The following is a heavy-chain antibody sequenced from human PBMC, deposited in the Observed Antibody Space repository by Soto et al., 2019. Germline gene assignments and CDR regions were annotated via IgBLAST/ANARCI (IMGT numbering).Heavy chain of an antibody. CDR3: ARVYSGSYSDY. V-gene: IGHV4-4*02. D-gene: IGHD1-26*01. CDR2: IFHSGST. CDR1: GGSIRSNNW. J-gene: IGHJ4*02. Sequence: SETLSLTCAVSGGSIRSNNWWSWVRQPPGKGLEWIGEIFHSGSTNYNPSLKTRVTISVDKSKNQFSLKLSSVTAADTAVYYCARVYSGSYSDYWGKGTLVPVSS.